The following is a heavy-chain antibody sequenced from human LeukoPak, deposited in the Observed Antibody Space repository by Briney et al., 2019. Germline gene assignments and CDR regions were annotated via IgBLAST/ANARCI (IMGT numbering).Heavy chain of an antibody. V-gene: IGHV4-30-4*01. J-gene: IGHJ4*02. CDR3: ARFGGDYDFWSGYLCYFDY. CDR1: GGSISSGDYY. CDR2: IYYSGST. D-gene: IGHD3-3*01. Sequence: PSQTLSLTCTVSGGSISSGDYYWSWIRQPPGKGLEWIGYIYYSGSTYYNPSLKSRVTISVDTSKNQFSLKLSSVTAADTAVYYCARFGGDYDFWSGYLCYFDYWGQGTLVTVSS.